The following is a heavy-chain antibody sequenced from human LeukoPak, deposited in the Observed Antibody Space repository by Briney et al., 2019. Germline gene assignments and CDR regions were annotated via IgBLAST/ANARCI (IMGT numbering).Heavy chain of an antibody. CDR1: ADSLSSGGHY. J-gene: IGHJ4*02. Sequence: SETLSHTCTVSADSLSSGGHYWAWIRQLPGKGLESIGFIHHSGSSRHNPSLKDRVAISVDASRKQFALRLSSVTAADTAIYYCARGGNRFGGFYFDYWGQGIQVIVSS. D-gene: IGHD3-10*01. CDR3: ARGGNRFGGFYFDY. CDR2: IHHSGSS. V-gene: IGHV4-31*03.